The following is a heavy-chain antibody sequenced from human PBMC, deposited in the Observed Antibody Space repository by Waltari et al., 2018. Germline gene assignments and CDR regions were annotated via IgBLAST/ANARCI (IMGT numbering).Heavy chain of an antibody. CDR2: VDPSDSFR. CDR3: VRHRTTYPLEIDY. D-gene: IGHD2-2*01. J-gene: IGHJ4*02. Sequence: EVQLVQSGAEVKKPEESLRISWEGSGYSFTSHWIGWVRQLPGKGLEGVGRVDPSDSFRNYGPAFEGQVTISVDQSLRTAYLQWDSLKASDTAIYYCVRHRTTYPLEIDYWGQGTLVTVSS. CDR1: GYSFTSHW. V-gene: IGHV5-10-1*01.